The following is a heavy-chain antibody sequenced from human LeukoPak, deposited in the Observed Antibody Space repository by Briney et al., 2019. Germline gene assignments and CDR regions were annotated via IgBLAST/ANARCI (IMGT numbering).Heavy chain of an antibody. CDR3: AKGGQLAPDY. J-gene: IGHJ4*02. CDR2: ISWNSGSI. D-gene: IGHD6-13*01. V-gene: IGHV3-9*01. CDR1: GFTFDDYA. Sequence: GGSLRLSCAASGFTFDDYAMHWVRQAPGKGLEWVSGISWNSGSIGYADSVKGRFTISRDNAKNSLYLQMNSLRAEDTALYYCAKGGQLAPDYWGQGTLVTVSS.